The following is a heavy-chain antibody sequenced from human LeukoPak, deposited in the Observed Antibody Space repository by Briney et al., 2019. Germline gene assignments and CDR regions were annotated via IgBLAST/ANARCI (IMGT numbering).Heavy chain of an antibody. D-gene: IGHD3-22*01. CDR3: AKDRAMIVVALGPFDY. CDR2: ISGSGGST. V-gene: IGHV3-23*01. CDR1: GFTSSSYA. J-gene: IGHJ4*02. Sequence: GGSLRLSCAASGFTSSSYAMSWVRQAPGKGLEWVSAISGSGGSTYYADSVKGRFTISRDNSKNSLYLQMNSLRAEDTAVYYCAKDRAMIVVALGPFDYWGQGTLVTVSS.